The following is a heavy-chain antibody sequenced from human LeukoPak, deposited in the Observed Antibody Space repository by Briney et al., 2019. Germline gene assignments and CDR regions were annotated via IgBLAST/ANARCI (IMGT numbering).Heavy chain of an antibody. CDR1: GGSFSGYY. V-gene: IGHV4-34*01. D-gene: IGHD3-10*01. J-gene: IGHJ4*02. CDR3: ARGPYGSESYYNDY. CDR2: INHSGST. Sequence: SETLSLTCAVYGGSFSGYYWSWIRQPPGKGLEWIGEINHSGSTNYNPSLKSRVTISVDTSKNQFSLKLSSVTAADTAVYYCARGPYGSESYYNDYWGQGTLVTVSS.